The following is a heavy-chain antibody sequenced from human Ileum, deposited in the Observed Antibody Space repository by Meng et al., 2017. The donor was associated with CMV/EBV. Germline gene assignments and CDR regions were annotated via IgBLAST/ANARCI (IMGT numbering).Heavy chain of an antibody. V-gene: IGHV3-23*01. CDR1: TFSIYA. CDR3: AKNTFYYDNSGPPTYFDL. J-gene: IGHJ2*01. D-gene: IGHD3-22*01. CDR2: LSSSGGSK. Sequence: TFSIYAMSWVRQAPGKGLEWVSGLSSSGGSKYYADSVKGRFTISRDNSKNMLYLQMNSLRVEDTAVYYCAKNTFYYDNSGPPTYFDLWGRGTLVTVSS.